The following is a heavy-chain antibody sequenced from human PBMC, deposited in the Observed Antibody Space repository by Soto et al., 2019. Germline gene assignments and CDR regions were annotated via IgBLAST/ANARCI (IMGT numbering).Heavy chain of an antibody. Sequence: EVQLLESGGGLVQPGGCLRLSCAASGCTCSSYAMSGVRQAPGKGLEWVSGISGSGGSTYYADSVKGRFTISRDNSKNTLYLQVNSLRAEDTAVYYCAKDGPTDYSSSWLGYWGQGTLVTVSS. CDR2: ISGSGGST. J-gene: IGHJ4*02. CDR1: GCTCSSYA. CDR3: AKDGPTDYSSSWLGY. V-gene: IGHV3-23*01. D-gene: IGHD6-13*01.